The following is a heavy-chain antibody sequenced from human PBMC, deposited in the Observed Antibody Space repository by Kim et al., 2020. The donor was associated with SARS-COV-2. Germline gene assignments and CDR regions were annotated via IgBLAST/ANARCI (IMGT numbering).Heavy chain of an antibody. J-gene: IGHJ4*02. V-gene: IGHV1-18*01. D-gene: IGHD6-13*01. CDR3: ARDLSGSWPPFDY. Sequence: AQTLQGRVTMPTATSTSTAYMELRSLRSDDTAVYYCARDLSGSWPPFDYWGQGTLVTVSS.